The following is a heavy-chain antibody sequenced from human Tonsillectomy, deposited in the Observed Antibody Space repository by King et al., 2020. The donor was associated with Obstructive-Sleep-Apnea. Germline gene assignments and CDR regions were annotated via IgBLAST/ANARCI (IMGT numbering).Heavy chain of an antibody. Sequence: VQLVESGGGLVKPGGSLRLSCAASGFIFSSYSMNWVRQAPGKGLEWVSSISSNSAYIYYADSVKGRFTISRDNAKNSLYLQMNSLRAEDTAVYYCARELLSGNYIRWFDPWGQGTLVTVSS. CDR1: GFIFSSYS. D-gene: IGHD3-10*01. J-gene: IGHJ5*02. V-gene: IGHV3-21*06. CDR3: ARELLSGNYIRWFDP. CDR2: ISSNSAYI.